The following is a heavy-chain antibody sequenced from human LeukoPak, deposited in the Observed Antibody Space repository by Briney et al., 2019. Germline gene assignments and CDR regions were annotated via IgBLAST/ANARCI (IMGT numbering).Heavy chain of an antibody. J-gene: IGHJ6*02. CDR2: ISAYNGNT. CDR3: ARDQPYDSSGYYYPPTGMDV. CDR1: GYTFTSYG. Sequence: ASVKVSCKASGYTFTSYGISWVRQAPGQGLEWMGWISAYNGNTNYAQKLQGRVTMTTDTSTSTAYMELRSLRSDDTAVYYCARDQPYDSSGYYYPPTGMDVWGQGTTVTVSS. D-gene: IGHD3-22*01. V-gene: IGHV1-18*01.